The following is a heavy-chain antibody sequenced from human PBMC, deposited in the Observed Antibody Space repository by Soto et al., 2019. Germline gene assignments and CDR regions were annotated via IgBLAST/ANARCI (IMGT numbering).Heavy chain of an antibody. CDR1: GFSISRSA. V-gene: IGHV3-30*03. CDR3: ARDLQAGTDNVNWFAL. D-gene: IGHD1-1*01. J-gene: IGHJ5*02. CDR2: IAYDGSNK. Sequence: QVQLVESGGGVVQPGRSLRLSCAASGFSISRSAMHWVRQAPGKGLEWVAVIAYDGSNKWYADSAKGRFTISRDNTKNPVSLHMSSLRGEDTAVYYCARDLQAGTDNVNWFALWGQGTLVTVSS.